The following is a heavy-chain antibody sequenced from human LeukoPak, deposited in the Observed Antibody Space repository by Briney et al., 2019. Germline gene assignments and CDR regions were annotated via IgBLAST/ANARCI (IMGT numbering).Heavy chain of an antibody. CDR3: AKVGVGYYYDSSVVY. D-gene: IGHD3-22*01. V-gene: IGHV3-23*01. Sequence: GGSLRLSCAASGFTFSSYAMSWVRQAPGKGLEWVSAISGSGGSTYYADSVKGRFTISRDNSKNTLYLQMNSRRAEDTAVYYCAKVGVGYYYDSSVVYWGQGTLVTVSS. CDR1: GFTFSSYA. CDR2: ISGSGGST. J-gene: IGHJ4*02.